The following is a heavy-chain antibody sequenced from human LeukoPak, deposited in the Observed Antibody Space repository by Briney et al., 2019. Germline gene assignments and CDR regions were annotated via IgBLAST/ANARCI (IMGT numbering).Heavy chain of an antibody. V-gene: IGHV3-15*01. D-gene: IGHD3-10*01. CDR2: IKSKTDGGTT. CDR3: APIRGANYYYYMDV. J-gene: IGHJ6*03. CDR1: GFTFSNAW. Sequence: GGSLRLSCAASGFTFSNAWMSWVRQAPGKGLEWVGRIKSKTDGGTTDYAAPVKGRFTISRDDSKNTLYLQMNSLKTEDTAVYYCAPIRGANYYYYMDVWGKGTTVTVSS.